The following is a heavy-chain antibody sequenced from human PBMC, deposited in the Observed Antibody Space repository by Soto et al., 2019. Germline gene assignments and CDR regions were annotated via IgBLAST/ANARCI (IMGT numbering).Heavy chain of an antibody. V-gene: IGHV4-34*01. CDR3: ARGNQYYYGSGSYYNNWFDP. J-gene: IGHJ5*02. Sequence: SETLSLTCAVYGGSFSGYYWSWIRQPPGKGLEWIGEINHSGSTNYNPSLKSRVTISVDTSKNQFSLKLSSVTAADTAVYYCARGNQYYYGSGSYYNNWFDPWGQGPLVTVSS. CDR2: INHSGST. D-gene: IGHD3-10*01. CDR1: GGSFSGYY.